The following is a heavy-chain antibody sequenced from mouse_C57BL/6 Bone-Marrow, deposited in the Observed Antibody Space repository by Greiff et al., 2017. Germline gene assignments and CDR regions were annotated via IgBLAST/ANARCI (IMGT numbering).Heavy chain of an antibody. CDR3: ARIRRDY. J-gene: IGHJ2*01. Sequence: VQLQQPGAELVRPGTSVKLSCKASGYTFTSYWMHWVKQRPGQGLEWIGVIDPSDSYTNYNQKFKGKATLTVDTSSSTAYMQLSSLTSEDSAVSYCARIRRDYWGQGTTLTVSS. CDR1: GYTFTSYW. V-gene: IGHV1-59*01. CDR2: IDPSDSYT.